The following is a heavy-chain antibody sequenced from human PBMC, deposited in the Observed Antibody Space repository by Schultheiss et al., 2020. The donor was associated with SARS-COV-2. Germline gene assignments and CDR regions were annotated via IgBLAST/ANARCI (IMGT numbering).Heavy chain of an antibody. CDR2: ISDSGANT. Sequence: GGSLRLSCAASGFTFSSYAMSWVRQAPGKGLEWVSAISDSGANTDYADSVKGRFTISRDNSKNTLYLQMNSLRAEDTAVYYCASNTMTHDYWGQGTLVTVSS. CDR3: ASNTMTHDY. V-gene: IGHV3-23*01. CDR1: GFTFSSYA. D-gene: IGHD3-3*01. J-gene: IGHJ4*02.